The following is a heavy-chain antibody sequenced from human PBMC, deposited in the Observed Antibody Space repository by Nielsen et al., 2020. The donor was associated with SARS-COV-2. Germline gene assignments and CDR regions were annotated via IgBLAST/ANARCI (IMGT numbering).Heavy chain of an antibody. D-gene: IGHD6-13*01. Sequence: GGSLRLSCAASGFTFDDYAMHWVRQAPGKGLEWVSGISWNSGSIGYADSVKGRFTISRDNAKNSLYLQMNSLRAEDTALYYCAKDTGIAAAEIDYWGQGTLVTVSS. J-gene: IGHJ4*02. CDR3: AKDTGIAAAEIDY. V-gene: IGHV3-9*01. CDR2: ISWNSGSI. CDR1: GFTFDDYA.